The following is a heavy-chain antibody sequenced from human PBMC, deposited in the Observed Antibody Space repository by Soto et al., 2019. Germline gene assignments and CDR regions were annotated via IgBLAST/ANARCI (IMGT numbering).Heavy chain of an antibody. J-gene: IGHJ5*02. V-gene: IGHV3-23*01. CDR1: GFSFNSYG. CDR3: AKAHCYNYGGSGGPNDL. Sequence: PGGSLRLSCAASGFSFNSYGMSWVRQAPGKGLEWVSGISGRSESIYYADSVKGRFTISRDNSKNTLYLQMNNLRADDTAVYHCAKAHCYNYGGSGGPNDLWGQGTLVTVAS. CDR2: ISGRSESI. D-gene: IGHD5-12*01.